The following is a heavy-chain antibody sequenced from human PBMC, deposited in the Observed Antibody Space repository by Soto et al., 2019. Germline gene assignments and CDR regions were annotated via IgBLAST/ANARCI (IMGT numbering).Heavy chain of an antibody. CDR1: GDSVSSNIAA. CDR3: VRETTIIRGIINPFDY. D-gene: IGHD3-10*01. J-gene: IGHJ4*02. Sequence: PSQTLSLTCGISGDSVSSNIAAWNWIRQSPSRGLEWLGRTFYRSSWLYEYAPSVRGRISINPDTSKNQFSLQLNPVTPEDTAVYYCVRETTIIRGIINPFDYWGQGTLVTVSS. CDR2: TFYRSSWLY. V-gene: IGHV6-1*01.